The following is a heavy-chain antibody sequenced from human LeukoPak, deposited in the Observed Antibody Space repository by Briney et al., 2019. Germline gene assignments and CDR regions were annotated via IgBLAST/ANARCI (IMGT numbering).Heavy chain of an antibody. CDR3: AKGPYSGFS. Sequence: GGSLRLSCADSGFTFSSYAMHWVRQAPGKGLEWVAVKSYDGSNKYYADSVKGRFTISRDNSKNTLYLQMNSLRAEDTAVYYCAKGPYSGFSWGQGTLVTVSS. J-gene: IGHJ5*02. D-gene: IGHD1-26*01. CDR1: GFTFSSYA. CDR2: KSYDGSNK. V-gene: IGHV3-30*04.